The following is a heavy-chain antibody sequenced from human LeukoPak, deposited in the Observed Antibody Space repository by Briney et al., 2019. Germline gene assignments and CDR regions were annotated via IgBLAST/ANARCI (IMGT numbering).Heavy chain of an antibody. Sequence: GESLKISCDGFGNRFTNYWIAWVRQTPGKGLEWMGIIHLGDSETRYSPTFQGRVTFSADKSTATALLQWTSLKASDTAMYYCARLGYKDLWSRPHDDSDLWGQGTMVTVSS. CDR2: IHLGDSET. J-gene: IGHJ3*01. D-gene: IGHD3-3*01. CDR3: ARLGYKDLWSRPHDDSDL. CDR1: GNRFTNYW. V-gene: IGHV5-51*01.